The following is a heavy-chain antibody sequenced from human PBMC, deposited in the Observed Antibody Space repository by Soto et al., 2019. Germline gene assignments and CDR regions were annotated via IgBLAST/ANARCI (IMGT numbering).Heavy chain of an antibody. CDR3: AREALSGWYDY. CDR2: IYYSGST. J-gene: IGHJ4*02. Sequence: QVQLQESGPGLVKPSETLSLTCTVSGGSISSYYWSWIRQPPGKGLEWIGYIYYSGSTNYNPSLKSRVIISVDTSKNQVSLKLSSVTAADTAVYYCAREALSGWYDYWGQGTLVTVSS. D-gene: IGHD6-19*01. V-gene: IGHV4-59*01. CDR1: GGSISSYY.